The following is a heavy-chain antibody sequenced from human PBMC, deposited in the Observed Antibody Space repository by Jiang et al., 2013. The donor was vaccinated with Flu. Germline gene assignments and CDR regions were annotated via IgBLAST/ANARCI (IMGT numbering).Heavy chain of an antibody. J-gene: IGHJ3*02. CDR3: ARTTPVAGDAGAFDI. CDR2: ISYSGTT. D-gene: IGHD6-19*01. Sequence: GSISYSGTTYYNPSLKSRVTISVDTSKNQFSLKLSSVTAADTAVYYCARTTPVAGDAGAFDIWGQGTMVTVSS. V-gene: IGHV4-39*07.